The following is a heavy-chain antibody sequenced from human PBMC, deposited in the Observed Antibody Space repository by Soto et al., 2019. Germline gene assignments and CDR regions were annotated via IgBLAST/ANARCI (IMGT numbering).Heavy chain of an antibody. V-gene: IGHV1-8*01. D-gene: IGHD6-13*01. CDR1: GYTFTSFD. J-gene: IGHJ4*02. Sequence: ASVKVSCKASGYTFTSFDINWVRQAAGQGLEWMGWMNPNSGNTAYAQKFQGRVTMTSTSISTAYMELSSLTSDDTAVYYCARGVTTAASDYWGQGTLVTVYS. CDR3: ARGVTTAASDY. CDR2: MNPNSGNT.